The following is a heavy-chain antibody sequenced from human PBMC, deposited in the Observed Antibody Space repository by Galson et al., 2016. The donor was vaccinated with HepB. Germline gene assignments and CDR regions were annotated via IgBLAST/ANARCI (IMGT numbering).Heavy chain of an antibody. Sequence: SLRLSCAASGFIFTNYWMHWVRQAPGKGLVWVARVDIDGTGTSYADSVRGRFTISRDNSENMLYLEMNSLRADDRAVYYCAKRMSYSFAYWGQGTLVTVSS. CDR1: GFIFTNYW. CDR2: VDIDGTGT. J-gene: IGHJ4*02. D-gene: IGHD6-13*01. V-gene: IGHV3-74*01. CDR3: AKRMSYSFAY.